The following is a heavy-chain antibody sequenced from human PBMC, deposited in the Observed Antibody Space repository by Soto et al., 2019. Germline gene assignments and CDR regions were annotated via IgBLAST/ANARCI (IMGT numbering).Heavy chain of an antibody. J-gene: IGHJ5*02. V-gene: IGHV4-31*03. Sequence: QVQLQESGPGLVKPSQTLSLTCTVSGGSISSGGYYWSWIRQHPGKGLEWIGYIYYSGSTYYNPSLKSRVTISVDTSKKQFSLKLSSVTAADTAVYYCVRGVVYGPNWFDPWGQGALVTVSS. CDR2: IYYSGST. CDR3: VRGVVYGPNWFDP. D-gene: IGHD4-17*01. CDR1: GGSISSGGYY.